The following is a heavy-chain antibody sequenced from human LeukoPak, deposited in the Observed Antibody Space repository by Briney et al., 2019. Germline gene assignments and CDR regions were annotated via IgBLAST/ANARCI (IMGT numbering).Heavy chain of an antibody. V-gene: IGHV1-69*13. CDR2: IIPIFGTA. CDR1: GGTFSSYA. J-gene: IGHJ5*02. D-gene: IGHD2-2*01. Sequence: SVKVSCKASGGTFSSYAISWVRQAPGQGLEWMGGIIPIFGTANYAQKFQGRVTITADESTSTAYMELSSLRSEDTAVYYCARDRESIVVVPAAGYNWFDPWGQGTLVTVSS. CDR3: ARDRESIVVVPAAGYNWFDP.